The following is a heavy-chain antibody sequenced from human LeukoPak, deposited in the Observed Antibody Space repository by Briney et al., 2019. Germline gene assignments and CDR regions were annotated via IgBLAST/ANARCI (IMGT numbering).Heavy chain of an antibody. D-gene: IGHD1-26*01. CDR3: AQWERDAFHV. J-gene: IGHJ3*01. V-gene: IGHV4-34*01. Sequence: PSETLSLTRAVSGGSFSDYYWTWIRQTPGKGLEWIGEINRGGSTNYSPSLKSRVTISIDTSKIQFSLKVNSVTAADTAVYYCAQWERDAFHVWGQGTMVTVSS. CDR1: GGSFSDYY. CDR2: INRGGST.